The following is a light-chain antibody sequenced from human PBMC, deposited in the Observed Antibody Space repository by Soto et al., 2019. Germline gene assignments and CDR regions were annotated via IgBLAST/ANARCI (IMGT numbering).Light chain of an antibody. CDR3: QQYGSSPPYT. CDR1: QSVSSSY. Sequence: EIVLTQSPGTLSLSPGERDTLSCRASQSVSSSYLAWYQQKPGQAPRLLIYGASSMATGIPDRFSGSGSGTDFTLTISRLEPEDFAVYYCQQYGSSPPYTLGQGTKLEIK. V-gene: IGKV3-20*01. CDR2: GAS. J-gene: IGKJ2*01.